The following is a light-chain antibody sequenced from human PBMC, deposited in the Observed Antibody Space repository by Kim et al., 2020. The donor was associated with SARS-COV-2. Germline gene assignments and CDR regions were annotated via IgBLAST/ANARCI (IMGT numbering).Light chain of an antibody. J-gene: IGKJ4*01. CDR2: DAS. V-gene: IGKV3-11*01. Sequence: LSPGERATLSCRTSQSIGDWLAWYQQKSGQAPRLVISDASNRATGIPARFSGSGYGTDFTLTISSLEPEDFAVYYCQQRRIWPLTFGGGTKVDIK. CDR3: QQRRIWPLT. CDR1: QSIGDW.